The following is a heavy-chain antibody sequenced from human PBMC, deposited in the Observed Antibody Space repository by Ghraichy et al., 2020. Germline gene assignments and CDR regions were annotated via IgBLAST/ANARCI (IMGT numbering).Heavy chain of an antibody. Sequence: SETLYLTCSVSGVSVSSGGYSWSWIRQPPGQGLVWIGYIDDSGNTYSPSLKTRVTISVDRSKNQFSLKLSAVTAADTALYFCARGSHYYGAGGSSNAKIGVDYWGQASLVTVSS. V-gene: IGHV4-30-2*01. CDR2: IDDSGNT. CDR3: ARGSHYYGAGGSSNAKIGVDY. D-gene: IGHD3-10*01. CDR1: GVSVSSGGYS. J-gene: IGHJ4*02.